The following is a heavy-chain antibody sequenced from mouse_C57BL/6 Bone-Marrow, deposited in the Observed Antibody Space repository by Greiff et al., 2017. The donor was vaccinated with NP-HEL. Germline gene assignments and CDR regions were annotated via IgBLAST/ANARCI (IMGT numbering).Heavy chain of an antibody. CDR3: ARVPYDAY. Sequence: QVQLKQSGAELVKPGASVKVSCKASGYTFTSYWMHWVKQRPGQGLEWIGRIHPSDGDTNYNQKFKGKATLTVDKSSSTAYMQLSSLTSEDSAVYYCARVPYDAYWGQWALVTVSA. V-gene: IGHV1-74*01. J-gene: IGHJ3*01. CDR1: GYTFTSYW. D-gene: IGHD2-3*01. CDR2: IHPSDGDT.